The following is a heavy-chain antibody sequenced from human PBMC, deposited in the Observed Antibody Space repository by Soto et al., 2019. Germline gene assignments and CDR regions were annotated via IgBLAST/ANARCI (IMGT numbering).Heavy chain of an antibody. CDR2: ISGSGGST. V-gene: IGHV3-23*01. D-gene: IGHD3-22*01. Sequence: GGSLRLSCAASGFTFSSYAMSWVRQAPGEGLGWVSTISGSGGSTYYVDSVKGRFTISKDNSKNTLYLQMNSLRAEDTAVYYCAKDRPNYYDSSGYYSYWGQGTLVTVSS. CDR1: GFTFSSYA. CDR3: AKDRPNYYDSSGYYSY. J-gene: IGHJ4*02.